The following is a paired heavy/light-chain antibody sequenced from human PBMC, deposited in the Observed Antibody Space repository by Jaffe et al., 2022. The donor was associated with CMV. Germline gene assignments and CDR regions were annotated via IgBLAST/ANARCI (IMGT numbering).Heavy chain of an antibody. D-gene: IGHD2-21*02. CDR3: TRDPSGCGGDCPWDGY. J-gene: IGHJ4*02. Sequence: QVQLVQSGAEVKKPGASMKVSCKASGYTFTGYYMHWVRQAPGQGLEWMGWINPNNGGTNYAQKFQGRVTMTRDTSISTAYMELNRLRSDDTAVYYCTRDPSGCGGDCPWDGYWGQGTLVTVSS. CDR2: INPNNGGT. V-gene: IGHV1-2*02. CDR1: GYTFTGYY.
Light chain of an antibody. V-gene: IGLV1-44*01. J-gene: IGLJ1*01. Sequence: QSVLTQPPSASGTPGQRVIISCSGSSSNIGSNPVNWYQQLPGTAPKLLIYSNNQRPSGVPDRFSGSKSGTSASLAISGLQSEDETDYYCAAWDDSLNGPRYVFGTGTKVTVL. CDR3: AAWDDSLNGPRYV. CDR1: SSNIGSNP. CDR2: SNN.